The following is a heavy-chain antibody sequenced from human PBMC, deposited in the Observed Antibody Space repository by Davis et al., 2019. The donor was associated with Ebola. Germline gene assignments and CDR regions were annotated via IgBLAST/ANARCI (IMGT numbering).Heavy chain of an antibody. V-gene: IGHV1-2*06. Sequence: AASVKVSCKASGYTFIGYYMHWVRQAPGQGLEWMGRINPNSGGTNYAQKFQGRVTMTRDTSISTAYMELSSLRSEDTAVYYCARGVEQQHPYGMDVWGKGTTVTVSS. D-gene: IGHD6-13*01. J-gene: IGHJ6*04. CDR3: ARGVEQQHPYGMDV. CDR2: INPNSGGT. CDR1: GYTFIGYY.